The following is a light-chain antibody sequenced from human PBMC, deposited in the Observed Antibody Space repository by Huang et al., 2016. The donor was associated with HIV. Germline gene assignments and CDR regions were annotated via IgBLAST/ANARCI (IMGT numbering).Light chain of an antibody. CDR3: QHYDSLPPWT. J-gene: IGKJ1*01. V-gene: IGKV1-33*01. CDR1: QDIGNY. CDR2: DAS. Sequence: DIQMTQSPSSLSASVGDRVTITCQASQDIGNYLNWYQQKPGQAPKLLIFDASKLETGVPSRVSGSGSGTDFTFTISTLQPEDIATYYCQHYDSLPPWTFGQGTRVEI.